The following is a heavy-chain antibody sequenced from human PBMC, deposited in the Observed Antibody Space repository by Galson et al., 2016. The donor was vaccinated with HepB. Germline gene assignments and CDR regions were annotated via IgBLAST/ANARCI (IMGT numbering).Heavy chain of an antibody. CDR2: ISSDGGST. J-gene: IGHJ4*02. D-gene: IGHD5-12*01. CDR3: VSRGAQWLVTADS. V-gene: IGHV3-64D*06. Sequence: SLRLSCAASTFMFSSYTMHWVRQAPGKGLESVSAISSDGGSTSYIDSVKGRFTISRDNSKNSLYLQMTSLRTEDTAVYYCVSRGAQWLVTADSWGQGTLVVVSS. CDR1: TFMFSSYT.